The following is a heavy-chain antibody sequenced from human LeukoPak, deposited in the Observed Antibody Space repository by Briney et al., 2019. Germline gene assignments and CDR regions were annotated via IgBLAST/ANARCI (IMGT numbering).Heavy chain of an antibody. CDR3: ARDRLRLYASTWDGFDC. CDR1: GFTFSNAW. D-gene: IGHD3-16*01. Sequence: GGSLRLSCAASGFTFSNAWMSWVRQAPGKGLEWVSVIYSGGNTYYADSVKDRFTISRDNSKNTLHLQMTSVMAEDTAVYYCARDRLRLYASTWDGFDCWGQGTLVTVSS. J-gene: IGHJ4*02. CDR2: IYSGGNT. V-gene: IGHV3-66*01.